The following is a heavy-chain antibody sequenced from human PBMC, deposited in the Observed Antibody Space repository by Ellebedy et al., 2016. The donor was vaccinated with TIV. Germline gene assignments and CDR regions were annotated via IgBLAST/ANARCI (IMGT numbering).Heavy chain of an antibody. D-gene: IGHD3-10*01. V-gene: IGHV1-18*01. J-gene: IGHJ4*02. CDR3: AKDIIPYGSGSYNY. CDR1: GYTFTSYG. CDR2: ISAYNGNT. Sequence: ASVKVSCXASGYTFTSYGISWVRQAPGQGLEWMGWISAYNGNTNYAQKLQGRVTMTRNTSISTAYMELSSLRSEDTAVYYCAKDIIPYGSGSYNYWGQGTLVTVSS.